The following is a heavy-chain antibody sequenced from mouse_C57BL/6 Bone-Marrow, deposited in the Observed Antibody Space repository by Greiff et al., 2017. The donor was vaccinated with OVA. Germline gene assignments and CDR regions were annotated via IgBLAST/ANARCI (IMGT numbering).Heavy chain of an antibody. CDR3: ARQELGWFAY. D-gene: IGHD4-1*01. Sequence: EVQGVESGGGLVQPGGSLKLSCAASGFTFSDSGLAWVRQAPRQGPEWVAFLSNLAYSIYSADTVTGRFTISRENAKNTLYREMISLRSEDTAMYYCARQELGWFAYWGQGTLVTVAA. V-gene: IGHV5-15*01. J-gene: IGHJ3*01. CDR1: GFTFSDSG. CDR2: LSNLAYSI.